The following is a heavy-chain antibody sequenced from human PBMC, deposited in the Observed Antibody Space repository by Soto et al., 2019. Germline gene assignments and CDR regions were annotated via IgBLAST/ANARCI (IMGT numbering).Heavy chain of an antibody. D-gene: IGHD1-26*01. CDR1: GFTFSNYG. J-gene: IGHJ4*02. CDR3: ARVGSTALLDY. CDR2: IWYDGSNK. V-gene: IGHV3-33*08. Sequence: GGSLRLSCTASGFTFSNYGMHWVRQAPGKGLEWVAVIWYDGSNKYYADSVKGRFTISRDNSKNTLYLQMNSLRAEDAAVYYCARVGSTALLDYWGQGTLVTVSS.